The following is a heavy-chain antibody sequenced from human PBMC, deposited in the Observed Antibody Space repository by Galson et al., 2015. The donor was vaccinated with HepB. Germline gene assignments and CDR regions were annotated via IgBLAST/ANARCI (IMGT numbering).Heavy chain of an antibody. Sequence: SLRLSCAASGFTFGDYAMSWVRQAPGKGLEWVGFIRSKAYGGTTEYAASVKGRFTISRDDSKSIAYLQMNSLKTEDTAVYYCTRKSSSSGWYPYYYYGMDVWGQGTTVTVSS. CDR1: GFTFGDYA. CDR3: TRKSSSSGWYPYYYYGMDV. D-gene: IGHD6-19*01. J-gene: IGHJ6*02. V-gene: IGHV3-49*04. CDR2: IRSKAYGGTT.